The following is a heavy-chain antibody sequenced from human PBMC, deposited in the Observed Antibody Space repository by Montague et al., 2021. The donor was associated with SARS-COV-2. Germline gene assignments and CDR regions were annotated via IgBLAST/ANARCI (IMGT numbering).Heavy chain of an antibody. CDR2: INYSGKT. D-gene: IGHD2-15*01. CDR1: GGSISSGTYY. V-gene: IGHV4-39*01. J-gene: IGHJ2*01. CDR3: ARRARWQLSWFFDL. Sequence: SETLSLTCTVSGGSISSGTYYWVWVRQPPGKGLDWIVTINYSGKTYYNPSLKSRVTISVDTSKNQFSLKVTSVTAADTAVYYCARRARWQLSWFFDLWGRGTLVTVSS.